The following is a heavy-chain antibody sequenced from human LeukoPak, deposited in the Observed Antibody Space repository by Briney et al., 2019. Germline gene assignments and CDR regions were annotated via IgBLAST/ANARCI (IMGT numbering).Heavy chain of an antibody. CDR2: IRPDGSEK. CDR1: GFTFSDYG. D-gene: IGHD3-22*01. CDR3: VSHGADDSSGYLRT. Sequence: PGRSRRLSWAASGFTFSDYGMHWVRQAPGKGLGWVANIRPDGSEKNYMDSVKGRFTVSRDNAWKSLYLQMTYLRADDTAVYYCVSHGADDSSGYLRTWGQGTLVTVSS. J-gene: IGHJ4*02. V-gene: IGHV3-7*02.